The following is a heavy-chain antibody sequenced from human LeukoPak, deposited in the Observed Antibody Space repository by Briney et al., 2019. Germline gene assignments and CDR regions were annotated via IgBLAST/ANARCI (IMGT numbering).Heavy chain of an antibody. CDR2: IIPILGIA. J-gene: IGHJ4*02. D-gene: IGHD5-24*01. V-gene: IGHV1-69*04. CDR3: ARGVATSAFDY. Sequence: GASVKVSCKASGYTFTSYGISWVRQAPGQGLEWMGRIIPILGIANYAQKFQGRVTITADKSTSTAYMELSSLRSEDTAVYYCARGVATSAFDYWGQGTLVTVSS. CDR1: GYTFTSYG.